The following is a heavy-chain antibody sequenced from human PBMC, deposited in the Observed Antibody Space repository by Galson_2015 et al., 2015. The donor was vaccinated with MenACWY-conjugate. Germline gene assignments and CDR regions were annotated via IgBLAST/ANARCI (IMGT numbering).Heavy chain of an antibody. J-gene: IGHJ3*02. CDR2: IDPGDSDT. CDR3: ARLWVTTVVTQGRGDAFDI. D-gene: IGHD4-23*01. CDR1: GYSFTSYW. Sequence: QSGAEVKKPGESLKISCKGSGYSFTSYWIGWVRQMPGKGLEWMGIIDPGDSDTRYSPSFQGQVTISADKSISTACPQWSSLKASDTAMYYCARLWVTTVVTQGRGDAFDIWGQGTMVTVSS. V-gene: IGHV5-51*01.